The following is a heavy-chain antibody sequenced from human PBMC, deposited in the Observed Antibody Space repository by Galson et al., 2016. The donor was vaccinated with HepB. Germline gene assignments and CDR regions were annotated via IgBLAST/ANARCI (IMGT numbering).Heavy chain of an antibody. CDR3: ARDLGWEELFGAFDI. D-gene: IGHD3-16*01. CDR2: IIPMFGTA. Sequence: SVKVSCKASGGTFSSYAINWVRQAPGQGLEWMGGIIPMFGTANYAQKFQGRVTIIADESTRTAYMELSSLRSEDTAVYYGARDLGWEELFGAFDIWGQGKMVTVSS. V-gene: IGHV1-69*13. CDR1: GGTFSSYA. J-gene: IGHJ3*02.